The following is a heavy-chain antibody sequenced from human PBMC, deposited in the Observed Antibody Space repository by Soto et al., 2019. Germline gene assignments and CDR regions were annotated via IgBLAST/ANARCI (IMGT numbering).Heavy chain of an antibody. D-gene: IGHD5-18*01. CDR1: GFTFSSYA. Sequence: GGSLSLSCAASGFTFSSYAMSWVRQAPGKGLEWVSAISGSGGSTYYADSVKGRFTISRDNSKNTLYLQMNSLRAEDTAVYYCAIRHSYGNYFDYWGQGTLVTVSS. CDR2: ISGSGGST. V-gene: IGHV3-23*01. J-gene: IGHJ4*02. CDR3: AIRHSYGNYFDY.